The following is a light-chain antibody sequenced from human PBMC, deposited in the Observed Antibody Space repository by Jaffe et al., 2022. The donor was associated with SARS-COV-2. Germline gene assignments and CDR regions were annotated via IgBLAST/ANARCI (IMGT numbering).Light chain of an antibody. J-gene: IGKJ2*01. Sequence: DIQMAQSPSSLTASVGDRVIITCRASQAIGNFLNWYQQKPGEAPRLLIYAASSLQSGVPSRFSGSGSGTEFNLTISSLQPEDFATFYCQQCRGFPYTFGQGTKLEFK. V-gene: IGKV1-39*01. CDR2: AAS. CDR1: QAIGNF. CDR3: QQCRGFPYT.